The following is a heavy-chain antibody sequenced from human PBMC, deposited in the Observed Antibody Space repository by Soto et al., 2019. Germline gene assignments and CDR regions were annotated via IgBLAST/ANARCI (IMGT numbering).Heavy chain of an antibody. V-gene: IGHV5-51*01. J-gene: IGHJ4*02. D-gene: IGHD6-13*01. Sequence: GESLKISRKGSGYSFTSYWIGWVRQMPGKGLEWMGIIYPGDSDTRYSPSFQGQVTISADKSISTAYLQWSSLKASDTAMYYCARPGPYSSSWYWFDYWGQGTLVTVSS. CDR3: ARPGPYSSSWYWFDY. CDR1: GYSFTSYW. CDR2: IYPGDSDT.